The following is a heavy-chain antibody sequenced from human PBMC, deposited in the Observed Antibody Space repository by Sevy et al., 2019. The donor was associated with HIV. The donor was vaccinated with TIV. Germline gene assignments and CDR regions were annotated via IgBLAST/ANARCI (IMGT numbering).Heavy chain of an antibody. Sequence: GGSLRLSCAVSGFSFSHYAFHWVRQAPGKGLEWVSLISYDGTYKYYADSVKGRFTISRDNSRNTLYLQMNSLRGNDTAVYYCARVAVSYCTNDCSHRFDYWGPGSLVTVSS. D-gene: IGHD2-8*01. J-gene: IGHJ4*02. CDR2: ISYDGTYK. CDR1: GFSFSHYA. CDR3: ARVAVSYCTNDCSHRFDY. V-gene: IGHV3-30*04.